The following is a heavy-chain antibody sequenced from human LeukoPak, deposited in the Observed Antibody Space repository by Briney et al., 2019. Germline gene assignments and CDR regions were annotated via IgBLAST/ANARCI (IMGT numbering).Heavy chain of an antibody. CDR3: AKDGSYDSSGYYSLDSAGMDV. V-gene: IGHV3-23*01. CDR2: ISGSGGST. Sequence: GGSLRLSCAASGFTFSTYAMSWVRQAPGKGLEWVSAISGSGGSTYYAESVKGRFTISRDNSKNTLYLQMNSLRVEDTAVYYCAKDGSYDSSGYYSLDSAGMDVWGQGTTVTVSS. J-gene: IGHJ6*02. D-gene: IGHD3-22*01. CDR1: GFTFSTYA.